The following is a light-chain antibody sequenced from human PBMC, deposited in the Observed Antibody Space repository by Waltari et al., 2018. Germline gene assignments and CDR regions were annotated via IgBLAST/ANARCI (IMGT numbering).Light chain of an antibody. CDR3: QQYGSSVLYT. J-gene: IGKJ2*01. Sequence: VLTQSPGTLSLSPGERATLSCRASQSLTKRYLAWYQQKPGQAPRLLIYGASSRAAGIPDRFSCSGSGTDFTLTISRLGPEDFAVYYCQQYGSSVLYTFGQGTKLEIK. CDR2: GAS. V-gene: IGKV3-20*01. CDR1: QSLTKRY.